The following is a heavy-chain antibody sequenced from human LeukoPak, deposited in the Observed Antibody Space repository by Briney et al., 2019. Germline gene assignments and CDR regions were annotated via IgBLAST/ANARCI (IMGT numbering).Heavy chain of an antibody. J-gene: IGHJ4*02. Sequence: GGSLRLSCAASGFTFSRYWMSWVRQAPGQGLEGVANIKKDGSEKYYVESVKGRFTISRDNAKNSLYLQMNSLRAEDTAVYYCARLLVYNSGGEAFDYWGPGTLVTVSS. CDR2: IKKDGSEK. CDR3: ARLLVYNSGGEAFDY. V-gene: IGHV3-7*01. CDR1: GFTFSRYW. D-gene: IGHD3-10*01.